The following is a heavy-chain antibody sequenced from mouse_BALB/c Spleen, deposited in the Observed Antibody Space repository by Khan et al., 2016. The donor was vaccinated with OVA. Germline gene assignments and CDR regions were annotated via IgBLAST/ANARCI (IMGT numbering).Heavy chain of an antibody. CDR1: GFSLTSYG. D-gene: IGHD1-1*01. J-gene: IGHJ1*01. CDR3: ARELGSSHWYFDV. CDR2: IWTGGST. V-gene: IGHV2-9*02. Sequence: QVQLKQSGPGLVAPSQSLSITCTVSGFSLTSYGVHWVRQPPGKGLEWLGVIWTGGSTNYNSALRSRLTINKDNSKSQVFLKMNNLQTDDTAMYCGARELGSSHWYFDVWGAGTTVTVSS.